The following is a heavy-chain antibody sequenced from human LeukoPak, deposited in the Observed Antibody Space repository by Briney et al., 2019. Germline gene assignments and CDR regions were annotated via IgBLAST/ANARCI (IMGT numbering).Heavy chain of an antibody. J-gene: IGHJ4*02. V-gene: IGHV1-2*02. CDR3: ARPSYYSGGYRN. CDR1: GYTFTGYY. D-gene: IGHD3-22*01. Sequence: ASVKVSCKASGYTFTGYYMHWVRQAPGQGLEWMGWINPNSGGTNYAQKFQGRVTMTRDTSISTAYMELSRLRSDDTAVYYCARPSYYSGGYRNWGQGTLVTVSS. CDR2: INPNSGGT.